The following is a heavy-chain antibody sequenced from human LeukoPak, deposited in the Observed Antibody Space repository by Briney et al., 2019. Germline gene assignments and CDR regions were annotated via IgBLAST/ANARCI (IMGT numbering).Heavy chain of an antibody. CDR1: GGPISSSSYY. Sequence: SETLSLTCTVSGGPISSSSYYWGWIRQPPGKGLEWIGSIYYSGSTYYNPSLKGRVTISVDTSKNQFSLKLSSVTAADTAVYYCATWDSGRYSQIDNWGQGTLVTVSS. V-gene: IGHV4-39*01. CDR3: ATWDSGRYSQIDN. CDR2: IYYSGST. J-gene: IGHJ4*02. D-gene: IGHD1-26*01.